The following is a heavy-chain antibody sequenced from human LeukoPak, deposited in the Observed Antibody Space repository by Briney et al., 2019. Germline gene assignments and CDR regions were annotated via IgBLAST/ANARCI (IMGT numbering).Heavy chain of an antibody. CDR2: IYHSGST. CDR3: ARGWSASYYGSGSFLDY. V-gene: IGHV4-30-2*01. Sequence: SETLSLTCAVSGGSISSGGYSRSWIRQPPGKGLEWIGYIYHSGSTYYNPSLKSRVTISVDRSKNQFSLKLSSVTAADTAVYYCARGWSASYYGSGSFLDYWGQGTLVTVSS. CDR1: GGSISSGGYS. J-gene: IGHJ4*02. D-gene: IGHD3-10*01.